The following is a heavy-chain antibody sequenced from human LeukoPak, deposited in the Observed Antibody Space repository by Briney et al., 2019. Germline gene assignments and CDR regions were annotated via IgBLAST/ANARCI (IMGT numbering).Heavy chain of an antibody. V-gene: IGHV3-7*01. Sequence: GGSLRPSCAASGFTFTNYWMSWVRQAPGKGLELVANIKQDRSEKYYVDSVKGRFTISRDNSKNTLYLQMNSLRAEDTAVYYCARGPSGYHNTGGQGTLVTVSS. D-gene: IGHD5-12*01. J-gene: IGHJ4*02. CDR3: ARGPSGYHNT. CDR1: GFTFTNYW. CDR2: IKQDRSEK.